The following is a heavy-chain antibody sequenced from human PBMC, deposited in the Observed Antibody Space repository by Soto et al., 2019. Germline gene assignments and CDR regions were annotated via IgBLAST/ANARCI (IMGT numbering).Heavy chain of an antibody. CDR2: ISESDGDT. V-gene: IGHV3-23*01. CDR3: AKEGQSRHLQFDY. D-gene: IGHD2-2*01. J-gene: IGHJ4*02. Sequence: WGSLRLSCAASGFAFSSPAMGWFRQAPGKELEWVSGISESDGDTYYSDSVKGRFTISRDNSKNTLYLQMNSLRAEDTALYYCAKEGQSRHLQFDYWGQGTPVTVSS. CDR1: GFAFSSPA.